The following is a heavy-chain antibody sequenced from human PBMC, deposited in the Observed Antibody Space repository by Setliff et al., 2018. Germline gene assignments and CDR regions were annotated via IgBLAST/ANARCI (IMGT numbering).Heavy chain of an antibody. V-gene: IGHV4-4*02. CDR1: GGSITDRNW. CDR3: ARGGGYYLDL. CDR2: MYHSGNT. D-gene: IGHD2-21*01. Sequence: SETLSLTCALSGGSITDRNWWNWVRRPPGKGLEWIGEMYHSGNTYYNPSLXXXXXXSXXXXXXXXXXXXXSXXXAXTAVYYCARGGGYYLDLWGQGMLVTVSS. J-gene: IGHJ4*02.